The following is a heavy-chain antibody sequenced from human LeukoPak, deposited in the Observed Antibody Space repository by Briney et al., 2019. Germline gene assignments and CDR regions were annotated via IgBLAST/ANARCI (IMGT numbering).Heavy chain of an antibody. V-gene: IGHV1-8*03. CDR3: ARGRMGGFDI. J-gene: IGHJ3*02. CDR1: GYTFTSYD. D-gene: IGHD2-15*01. CDR2: MNPNIDNT. Sequence: ASVKVSCKASGYTFTSYDINWVRQATGQGLEWMGWMNPNIDNTGYAQKFQGRVTITRNTSISTAYMGLSSLRSEDTAVYYCARGRMGGFDIWGQGTMVTVSS.